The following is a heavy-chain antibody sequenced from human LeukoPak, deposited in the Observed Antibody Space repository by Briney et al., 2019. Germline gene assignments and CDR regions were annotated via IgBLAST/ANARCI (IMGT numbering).Heavy chain of an antibody. CDR2: ISTYNGST. J-gene: IGHJ4*02. V-gene: IGHV1-18*01. CDR1: GYTFTSYG. Sequence: GASVKVSCKASGYTFTSYGISWVRQAPGQGLEWMGWISTYNGSTNYAQNLQGRITMTTDTSTSTAYMELRSLRSDDTAVYYCARGDTLTQSTDYWGQGTLVTVSS. CDR3: ARGDTLTQSTDY. D-gene: IGHD2-2*01.